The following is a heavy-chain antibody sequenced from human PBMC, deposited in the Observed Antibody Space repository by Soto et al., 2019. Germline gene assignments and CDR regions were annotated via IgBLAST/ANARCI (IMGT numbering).Heavy chain of an antibody. D-gene: IGHD3-22*01. CDR2: INSDGSST. CDR3: AIRASYYDSSGYFDY. CDR1: GFTFSSYW. J-gene: IGHJ4*02. V-gene: IGHV3-74*01. Sequence: EVQLVESGGGLVQPGGSLRLSCAASGFTFSSYWMHWVRQAPGKGLVWVSRINSDGSSTSYADSVKGRFTISRDNAKNSLYLQMNSLRAEDTAVYYCAIRASYYDSSGYFDYWGQGTLVTVSS.